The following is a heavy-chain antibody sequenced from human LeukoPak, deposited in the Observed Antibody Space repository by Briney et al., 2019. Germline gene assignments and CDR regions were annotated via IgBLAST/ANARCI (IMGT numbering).Heavy chain of an antibody. J-gene: IGHJ5*02. CDR2: IYHGGST. Sequence: SETLSLTCFVSGASIINNNYYWAWLRQPPGKGLEWIVSIYHGGSTSYNPDLKSRVTMSVDTSKSHFTLKLNSVTAADTAVYSCAGHKYYNFWGSFNWFDPWGQGTLVIVSS. CDR1: GASIINNNYY. D-gene: IGHD3-3*01. CDR3: AGHKYYNFWGSFNWFDP. V-gene: IGHV4-39*01.